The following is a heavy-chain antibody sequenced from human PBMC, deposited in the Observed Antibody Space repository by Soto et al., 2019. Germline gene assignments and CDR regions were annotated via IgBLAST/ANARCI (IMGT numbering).Heavy chain of an antibody. Sequence: GGYLRLSCVASGSTFSSDVISWVRQAPGKGLEWVSGISGSTAYYADSVQGRFTISRDKVKNSLYLQMNSLRAEDTAVYYCARAPIIAAAGTAPPYNWSDPWGQRTLVTVSS. J-gene: IGHJ5*02. D-gene: IGHD6-13*01. CDR1: GSTFSSDV. CDR3: ARAPIIAAAGTAPPYNWSDP. CDR2: ISGSTA. V-gene: IGHV3-23*01.